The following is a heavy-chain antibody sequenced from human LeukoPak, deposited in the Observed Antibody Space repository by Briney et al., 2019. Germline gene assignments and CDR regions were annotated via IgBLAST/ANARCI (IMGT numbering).Heavy chain of an antibody. V-gene: IGHV3-11*01. J-gene: IGHJ4*02. CDR2: ISNSGTIM. CDR1: GFIFSDFY. D-gene: IGHD5-18*01. Sequence: GGSLRLSCAASGFIFSDFYISWLRQTPGKGLEWVSHISNSGTIMDYADSVKGRFTISRDNAKDTLYLEMSSLGVDDTAVYYCAKGHTYGMIWGQGTPVTVSS. CDR3: AKGHTYGMI.